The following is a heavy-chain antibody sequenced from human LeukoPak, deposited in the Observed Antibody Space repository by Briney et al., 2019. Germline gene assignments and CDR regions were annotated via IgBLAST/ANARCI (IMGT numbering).Heavy chain of an antibody. CDR2: MNPNSGKT. Sequence: ASVKVSCKASGYTFTTSDINWVRQATGQGLEWMGWMNPNSGKTGSAQKFQGRLTMTKNTSTTTAYMEVTGLRLEDTAIYYCARGRPGPAGAGTYDFWGQGTLITVSS. D-gene: IGHD6-13*01. V-gene: IGHV1-8*01. CDR1: GYTFTTSD. CDR3: ARGRPGPAGAGTYDF. J-gene: IGHJ4*02.